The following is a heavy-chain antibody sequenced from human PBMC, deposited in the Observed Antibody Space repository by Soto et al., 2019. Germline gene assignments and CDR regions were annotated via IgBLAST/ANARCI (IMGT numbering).Heavy chain of an antibody. J-gene: IGHJ4*02. CDR3: ARIGRLRWGDY. D-gene: IGHD4-17*01. V-gene: IGHV3-48*01. CDR1: GFTFSSYS. Sequence: EVQLVESGGGLVQPGGSLRLSCAASGFTFSSYSMNWVRQAPGKGLEWVSYISSSSTIYYADSVKGRFTISRDNAKNSLYLQMNSLRAEDTAVYYCARIGRLRWGDYWGQGTLVTVSS. CDR2: ISSSSTI.